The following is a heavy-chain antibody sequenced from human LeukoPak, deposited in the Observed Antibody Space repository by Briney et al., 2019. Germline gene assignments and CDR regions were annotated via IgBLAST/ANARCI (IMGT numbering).Heavy chain of an antibody. D-gene: IGHD5-18*01. Sequence: PSETLSLTCTVSGGSITSHYWSWIRQPPGKGLEWVAYVLDSVRTKDNPSLQSRLTLSADTSKNQFSLRLSSVTAADTAVYYCATLKRGCIYGYFDFWGQGIKVTVSS. J-gene: IGHJ4*02. CDR1: GGSITSHY. CDR3: ATLKRGCIYGYFDF. V-gene: IGHV4-59*11. CDR2: VLDSVRT.